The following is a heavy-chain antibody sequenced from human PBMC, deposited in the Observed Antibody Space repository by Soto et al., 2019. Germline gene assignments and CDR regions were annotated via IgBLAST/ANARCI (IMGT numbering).Heavy chain of an antibody. CDR1: GFTFRNYD. CDR2: ISAAGDP. J-gene: IGHJ6*02. CDR3: ARTDRDFYGLDV. Sequence: EVQLVESGGGLVQPGGSLRLSCEASGFTFRNYDMHWVRQGTGKGLEWVSGISAAGDPDYADSVEGRFTISRENAQNSFFLQMNSLRVRDTDVYYCARTDRDFYGLDVWDQGTTVIVSS. V-gene: IGHV3-13*05.